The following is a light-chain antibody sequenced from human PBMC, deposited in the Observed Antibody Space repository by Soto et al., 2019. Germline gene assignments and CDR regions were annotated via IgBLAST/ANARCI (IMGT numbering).Light chain of an antibody. J-gene: IGLJ2*01. CDR1: SSDVGGYNY. CDR3: SSYISSTTLI. V-gene: IGLV2-14*01. Sequence: QSALAQPASVSGSPGQSITISCTGSSSDVGGYNYVSWYQQHPGEAPKLMIYDVSNRPSGVSDRFSGSKSGNTASLTVSGLQAEDEADYYCSSYISSTTLIFGGGTKLTVL. CDR2: DVS.